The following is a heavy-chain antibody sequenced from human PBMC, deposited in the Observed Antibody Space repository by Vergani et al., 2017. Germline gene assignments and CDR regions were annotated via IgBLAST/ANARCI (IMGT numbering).Heavy chain of an antibody. CDR1: GGSISSGSYS. Sequence: QLQLQESGSGLVKPSQTLSLTCAVSGGSISSGSYSWSWIRQPPGKGLEWIGHISHSGSTYYNPSLMSRVTISVDRSKNQFSLRLSSVTAADTAVYYCARVYQDYTTSYYYYYYMDVWGKGTTVSVSS. J-gene: IGHJ6*03. CDR2: ISHSGST. V-gene: IGHV4-30-2*01. CDR3: ARVYQDYTTSYYYYYYMDV. D-gene: IGHD4-11*01.